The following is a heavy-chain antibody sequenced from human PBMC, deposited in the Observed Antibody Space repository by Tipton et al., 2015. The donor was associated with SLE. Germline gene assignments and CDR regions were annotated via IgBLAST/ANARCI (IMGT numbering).Heavy chain of an antibody. CDR3: AGELSPIYGMDV. Sequence: RSLRLSCAASGFTFSSYGMHWVRQAPGKGLEWVAVIWFDGSDKFYADSVKGRFTISRDNAKNTLYLQMYRLRAEDTAVYYCAGELSPIYGMDVWGQGTTVIVSS. CDR2: IWFDGSDK. J-gene: IGHJ6*02. V-gene: IGHV3-33*03. D-gene: IGHD3-16*02. CDR1: GFTFSSYG.